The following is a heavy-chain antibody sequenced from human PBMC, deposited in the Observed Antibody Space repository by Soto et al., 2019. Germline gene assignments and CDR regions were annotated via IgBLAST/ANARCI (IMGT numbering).Heavy chain of an antibody. J-gene: IGHJ4*02. CDR1: GGSISSYY. D-gene: IGHD5-18*01. V-gene: IGHV4-59*01. CDR2: IYYSGST. CDR3: ARDYSSYGPFDY. Sequence: SETLSLTCTVSGGSISSYYWSLIRQPPGKGLEWIGCIYYSGSTNYNPSLKSRVTISVDNSRNTLYLQTTSLRHEDTAVYYCARDYSSYGPFDYWGQGTLVTAPQ.